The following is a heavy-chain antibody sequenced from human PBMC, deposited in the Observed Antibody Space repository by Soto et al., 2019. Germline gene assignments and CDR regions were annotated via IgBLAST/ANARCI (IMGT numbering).Heavy chain of an antibody. D-gene: IGHD6-6*01. CDR2: IIPMFGIT. J-gene: IGHJ6*02. Sequence: SVKVSCKASAGTFINYAITWVRQAPGQGLEWMGGIIPMFGITKYAQEFQGRVTITADDAASTAYMELSSLGSGDTDVYSCVPLQPSEITGRPGMDVWGQGTTVTVSS. CDR3: VPLQPSEITGRPGMDV. CDR1: AGTFINYA. V-gene: IGHV1-69*13.